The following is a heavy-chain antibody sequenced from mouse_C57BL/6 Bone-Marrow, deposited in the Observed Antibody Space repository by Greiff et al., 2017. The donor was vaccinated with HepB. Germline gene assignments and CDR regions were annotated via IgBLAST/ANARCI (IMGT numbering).Heavy chain of an antibody. CDR1: GYTFTSYW. V-gene: IGHV1-61*01. D-gene: IGHD2-2*01. CDR2: IYPSDSET. J-gene: IGHJ3*01. Sequence: VQLQQSGAELVRPGSSVKLSCKASGYTFTSYWMDWVKQRPGQGLEWIGNIYPSDSETHYNQKFKDKATLTVDKSSSTAYMQLSSLTSEDSAVYYCARWGGYWFAYWGQGTLVTVSA. CDR3: ARWGGYWFAY.